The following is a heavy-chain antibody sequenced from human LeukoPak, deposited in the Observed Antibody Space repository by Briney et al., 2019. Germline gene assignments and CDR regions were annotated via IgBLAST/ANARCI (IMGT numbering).Heavy chain of an antibody. Sequence: GGSLRLSCAASGFTFSDYWMHWVRQAPGKGLVWVSRINSDGSSTSYADSVKGRFTISRDNAKNTLYLKMNSLRAEDAAVYYCAREEITVTDAFDMWGHGTRVTVSS. V-gene: IGHV3-74*01. CDR3: AREEITVTDAFDM. D-gene: IGHD4-17*01. J-gene: IGHJ3*02. CDR1: GFTFSDYW. CDR2: INSDGSST.